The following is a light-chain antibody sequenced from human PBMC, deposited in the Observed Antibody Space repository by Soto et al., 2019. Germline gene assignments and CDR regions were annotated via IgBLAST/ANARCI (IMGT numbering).Light chain of an antibody. CDR2: QDS. CDR1: KLGAQY. V-gene: IGLV3-1*01. J-gene: IGLJ1*01. CDR3: QAWDSTTFYV. Sequence: SYELTQAPSVSVSPGQTASITCSGDKLGAQYASWYQQKPGQSPVLVIYQDSKRPSGIPERFSGSNSGNTATLTISGTQAMDEADYYCQAWDSTTFYVFGTGTKV.